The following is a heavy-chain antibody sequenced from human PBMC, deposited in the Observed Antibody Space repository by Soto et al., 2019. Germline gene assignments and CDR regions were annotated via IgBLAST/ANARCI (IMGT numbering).Heavy chain of an antibody. D-gene: IGHD3-22*01. CDR2: IYHSGST. CDR1: GGSISSGGYS. V-gene: IGHV4-30-2*05. CDR3: ARASLYYYDSSGYFGDEYFQH. Sequence: SETLSLTCTVSGGSISSGGYSWSWIRQPPGKGLEWIGYIYHSGSTYYNPSLKSRVTISVDTSKNQFSLKLSSVTAADTAVYYCARASLYYYDSSGYFGDEYFQHWGQGTLVTSPQ. J-gene: IGHJ1*01.